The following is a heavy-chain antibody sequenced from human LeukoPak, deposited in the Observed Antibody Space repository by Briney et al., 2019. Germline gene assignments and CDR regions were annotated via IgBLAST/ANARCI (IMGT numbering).Heavy chain of an antibody. V-gene: IGHV1-8*01. CDR3: ARSKTGSLSNWFDL. CDR1: GYTFTSYD. Sequence: GASVKVSRKASGYTFTSYDINWVRQATGQGLEWMGWMNPNSGYTGYAQKFQARVTMARNTSINTAYMELSSLRSEDTAVYYCARSKTGSLSNWFDLWGQGTLVTVSS. J-gene: IGHJ5*02. D-gene: IGHD1-1*01. CDR2: MNPNSGYT.